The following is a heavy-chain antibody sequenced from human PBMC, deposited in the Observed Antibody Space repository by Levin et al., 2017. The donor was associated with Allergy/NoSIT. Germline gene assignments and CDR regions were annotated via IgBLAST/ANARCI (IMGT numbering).Heavy chain of an antibody. CDR1: GYTFGNYG. Sequence: WASVKVSCKASGYTFGNYGIGWVRQAPGQGLEWMGWINAKNGNTKYAQKFQDRVTMTTDTSTSTADMELRRLTSDDAAVYYCAKKGAAERFDWFDRWGQGTLVTVSS. D-gene: IGHD1-26*01. J-gene: IGHJ5*02. CDR3: AKKGAAERFDWFDR. V-gene: IGHV1-18*01. CDR2: INAKNGNT.